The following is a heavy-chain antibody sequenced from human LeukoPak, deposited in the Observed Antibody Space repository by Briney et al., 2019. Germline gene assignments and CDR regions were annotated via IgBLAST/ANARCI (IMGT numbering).Heavy chain of an antibody. CDR3: AKSRYGSGSYCDY. CDR1: GFTFSSYA. Sequence: GGSLRLSCAASGFTFSSYALSWVRQAPGKGLEWVSAISGSGGSTYYADSVKGRFTISRDNSKNTLYLQMNSLRAEDTAVYYCAKSRYGSGSYCDYWGQGTLVTVSS. D-gene: IGHD3-10*01. CDR2: ISGSGGST. J-gene: IGHJ4*02. V-gene: IGHV3-23*01.